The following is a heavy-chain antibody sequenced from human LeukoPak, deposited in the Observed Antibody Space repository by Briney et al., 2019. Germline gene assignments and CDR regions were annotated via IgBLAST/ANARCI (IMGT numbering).Heavy chain of an antibody. Sequence: GSLLLSCAASGFTFDDYGISWARHAPGKGLEWVSGINRNGGSTGYADSVKGRFTISRDNAKNSLYLQMNSLRAEDTALYYCARGPHIVVVPAAIHLGPFDPWGQGTLVTVSS. CDR1: GFTFDDYG. V-gene: IGHV3-20*04. D-gene: IGHD2-2*02. CDR3: ARGPHIVVVPAAIHLGPFDP. CDR2: INRNGGST. J-gene: IGHJ5*02.